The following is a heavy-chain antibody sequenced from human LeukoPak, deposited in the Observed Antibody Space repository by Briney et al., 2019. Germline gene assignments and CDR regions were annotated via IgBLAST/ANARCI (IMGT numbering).Heavy chain of an antibody. CDR2: IYTSGST. Sequence: SETLSLTCTFSGDSISSATYNWSWIRQPAGKGLEWIGHIYTSGSTDYNPSLKSRVTISVDTSRNQFSLKLLSVTAADTAVYYCARERVAFASGNTLTWGQGTLVTVSS. D-gene: IGHD3-10*01. J-gene: IGHJ5*02. CDR1: GDSISSATYN. V-gene: IGHV4-61*09. CDR3: ARERVAFASGNTLT.